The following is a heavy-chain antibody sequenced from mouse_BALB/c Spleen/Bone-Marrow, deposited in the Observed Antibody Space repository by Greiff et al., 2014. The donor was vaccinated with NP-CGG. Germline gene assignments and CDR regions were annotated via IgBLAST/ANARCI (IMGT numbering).Heavy chain of an antibody. D-gene: IGHD2-2*01. V-gene: IGHV1-69*02. J-gene: IGHJ1*01. CDR2: IDPSDSET. CDR3: ARSTGYYWYFDV. Sequence: QVQLKDSGAELVKPGAPVKLSCKASGYTFTSYWMNWVKQRPGRGLEWIGRIDPSDSETHYNQKFKDKATLTVDKSSSTAYIQLSGLTSEDSAVYYCARSTGYYWYFDVWGAGTTVTVSS. CDR1: GYTFTSYW.